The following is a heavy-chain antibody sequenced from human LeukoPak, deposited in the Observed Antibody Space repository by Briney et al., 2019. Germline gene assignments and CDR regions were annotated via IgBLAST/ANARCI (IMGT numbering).Heavy chain of an antibody. CDR1: NGSISSDTYF. D-gene: IGHD4-17*01. J-gene: IGHJ6*03. Sequence: SETLSLTCTVSNGSISSDTYFWSWIRQPAGKGLEWIGRMSSSGISTYSPSLKSRVTISIDTSRNQFSLKLSSVTAADTAVYYCATGDNRYYYYYMDVWGKGTTVTVSS. CDR2: MSSSGIS. CDR3: ATGDNRYYYYYMDV. V-gene: IGHV4-61*10.